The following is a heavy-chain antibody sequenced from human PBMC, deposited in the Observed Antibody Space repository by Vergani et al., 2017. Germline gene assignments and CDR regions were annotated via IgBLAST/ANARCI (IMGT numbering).Heavy chain of an antibody. D-gene: IGHD6-13*01. Sequence: QVQLVESGGGVVQPGRSLRLSCAASGFTFSSYGMHWVRPAPGKGLEWVAVIWYDGSNKYYADSVKGRFTISRDNSKNTLYLQMNSLRAEDAAVYYCAREGAAAGAFDIWGQGTMVTVSS. V-gene: IGHV3-33*01. CDR3: AREGAAAGAFDI. CDR1: GFTFSSYG. J-gene: IGHJ3*02. CDR2: IWYDGSNK.